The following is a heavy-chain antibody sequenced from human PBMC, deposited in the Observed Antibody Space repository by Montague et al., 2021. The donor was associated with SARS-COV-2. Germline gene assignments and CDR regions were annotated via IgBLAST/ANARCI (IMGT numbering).Heavy chain of an antibody. CDR2: IYYTGIT. V-gene: IGHV4-59*11. CDR3: ARGSGSASATWFDP. CDR1: GGSIGSHY. D-gene: IGHD6-25*01. Sequence: SETLSLTCTVSGGSIGSHYWSWIRLPPGKGLEWVGHIYYTGITKYKSXXXSRVTISVDTSKNQLSLKLDSVTAADTAVYYCARGSGSASATWFDPWGQGTLVTVSS. J-gene: IGHJ5*02.